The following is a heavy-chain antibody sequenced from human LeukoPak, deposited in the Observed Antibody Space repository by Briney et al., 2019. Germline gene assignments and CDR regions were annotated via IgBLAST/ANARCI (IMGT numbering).Heavy chain of an antibody. CDR1: GFTFSSYS. D-gene: IGHD3-9*01. Sequence: GGSLRLSCAASGFTFSSYSMNWVREAPGKGLEWASSISSSGTYVYYADSVKGRFTISRDNAKNSLSLQMNSLRADDAAVYYCARASSKQLAGYLPDGFDIWGQGTMVTVSS. V-gene: IGHV3-21*01. CDR2: ISSSGTYV. CDR3: ARASSKQLAGYLPDGFDI. J-gene: IGHJ3*02.